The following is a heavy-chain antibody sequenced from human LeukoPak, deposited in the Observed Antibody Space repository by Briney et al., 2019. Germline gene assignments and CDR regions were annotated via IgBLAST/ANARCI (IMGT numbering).Heavy chain of an antibody. V-gene: IGHV3-23*01. CDR3: TKGVVPAAIYCAFDI. J-gene: IGHJ3*02. D-gene: IGHD2-2*01. CDR2: ISGSGGST. CDR1: GFTFSSYA. Sequence: GGSLRLSCAASGFTFSSYAMSWVRQAPGKGLEWVSAISGSGGSTYYADSVKGRFTISRDNSKSTLYLQMNSLRAEDTAVYYCTKGVVPAAIYCAFDIWGQGTMVNVSS.